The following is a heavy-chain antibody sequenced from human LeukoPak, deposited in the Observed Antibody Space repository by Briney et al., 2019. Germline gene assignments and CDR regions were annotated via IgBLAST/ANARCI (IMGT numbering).Heavy chain of an antibody. D-gene: IGHD3-16*01. Sequence: ASVKVSCKASGYSFTGYYMHWVRQPPGQGLGWMGWINPNSGGTNYAQKFQGSVTMTRDTSISTAYMELSRLRSDDTAVYYWARDWVAFDIWGQGTMVTVSS. CDR1: GYSFTGYY. V-gene: IGHV1-2*02. J-gene: IGHJ3*02. CDR3: ARDWVAFDI. CDR2: INPNSGGT.